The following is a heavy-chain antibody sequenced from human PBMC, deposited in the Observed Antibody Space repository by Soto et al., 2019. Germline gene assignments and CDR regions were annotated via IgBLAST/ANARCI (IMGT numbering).Heavy chain of an antibody. J-gene: IGHJ4*02. D-gene: IGHD5-12*01. V-gene: IGHV5-51*01. Sequence: GESLKISCKGSEYSFVSYWIAWVRQRPGKGLEWMGIIYPGDSDSTYSPSFQGRVTLSVDKSINTVFLQWSSLEASDTAMYYCARTDGYEIEYWGQGTQVTVSS. CDR3: ARTDGYEIEY. CDR2: IYPGDSDS. CDR1: EYSFVSYW.